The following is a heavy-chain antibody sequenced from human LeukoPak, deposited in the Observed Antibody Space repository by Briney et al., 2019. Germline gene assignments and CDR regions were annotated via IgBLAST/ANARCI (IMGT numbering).Heavy chain of an antibody. Sequence: GGSLGLSCAASGFTFSSYWMSWVRQAPGKGLEWVANIKQDGSEKYYVDSVKGRFTISRDNAKNSLYLQMNSLRAEDTAVYYCARASSSSSRDYWGQGTLVTVSS. CDR3: ARASSSSSRDY. D-gene: IGHD6-6*01. V-gene: IGHV3-7*01. CDR1: GFTFSSYW. CDR2: IKQDGSEK. J-gene: IGHJ4*02.